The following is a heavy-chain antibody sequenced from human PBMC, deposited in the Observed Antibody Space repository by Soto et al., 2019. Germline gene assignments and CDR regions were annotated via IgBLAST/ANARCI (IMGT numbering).Heavy chain of an antibody. CDR1: GGSISRYY. V-gene: IGHV4-59*01. J-gene: IGHJ5*02. D-gene: IGHD6-6*01. CDR2: IHYTGST. CDR3: ARDLSISSTDRPLVP. Sequence: SETLSLTCTVSGGSISRYYWTWIRQPPGKGLEWIGNIHYTGSTNYNPSLKSRVTISLGTSKSQFSLKLSSVTAADTAVYYCARDLSISSTDRPLVPWGHGTLLTVSS.